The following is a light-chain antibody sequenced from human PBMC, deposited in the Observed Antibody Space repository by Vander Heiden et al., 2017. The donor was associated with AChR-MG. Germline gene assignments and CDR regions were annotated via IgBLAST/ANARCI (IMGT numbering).Light chain of an antibody. J-gene: IGLJ3*02. CDR1: SSNIGAGYV. CDR2: GNS. CDR3: QSYDSSLSGSRV. V-gene: IGLV1-40*01. Sequence: QSVLTQPPSVSGAPGPRVTISCTGSSSNIGAGYVVHWYQHLPGTAPKLLIYGNSDRPSGVPDRFSGSKSGTSASLAITGLQAEDEADYYCQSYDSSLSGSRVFGGGTKLTVL.